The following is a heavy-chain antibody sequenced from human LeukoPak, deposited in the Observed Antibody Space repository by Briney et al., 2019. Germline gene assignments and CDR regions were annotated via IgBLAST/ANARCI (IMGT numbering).Heavy chain of an antibody. Sequence: PGTSLRLSCAASGFSFSSYAMHWVRQAPGKGLEWVSLISYHGNNKSYTDSVKDRFTISRDNSKNILYLQMDSVGPEDTAFYYCAREKDVVIIPSAFCFDPWGQGTLVTVSS. CDR1: GFSFSSYA. J-gene: IGHJ5*02. CDR3: AREKDVVIIPSAFCFDP. D-gene: IGHD2-21*01. CDR2: ISYHGNNK. V-gene: IGHV3-30*04.